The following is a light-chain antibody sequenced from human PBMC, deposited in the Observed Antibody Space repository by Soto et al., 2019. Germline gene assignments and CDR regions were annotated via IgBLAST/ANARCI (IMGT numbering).Light chain of an antibody. J-gene: IGLJ2*01. CDR1: SSDVGGYNY. V-gene: IGLV2-14*01. CDR2: DVS. Sequence: QSALTQSASVSGSPGQSITISCTGTSSDVGGYNYVSWYQQHPGKAPKLMIYDVSNRPSGVSNRVSGSKSGNTASLTISGLQAEDEADYYCSSYTTSSTSHVVFGGGTKVTVL. CDR3: SSYTTSSTSHVV.